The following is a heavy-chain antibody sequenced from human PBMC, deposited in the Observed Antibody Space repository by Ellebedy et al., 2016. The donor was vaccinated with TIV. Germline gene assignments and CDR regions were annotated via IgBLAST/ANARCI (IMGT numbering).Heavy chain of an antibody. CDR3: ARDPALPRGRFDT. CDR1: GGSISNSDYH. J-gene: IGHJ5*02. Sequence: MPSETLSLTCTVSGGSISNSDYHWNWIRQPPGKGLEWIGSIYYSGSAYYNPSLKSRVTVSVATSKNQFSLNLSSVTAADTAVYYCARDPALPRGRFDTWGQGTLVTVSS. V-gene: IGHV4-39*07. CDR2: IYYSGSA.